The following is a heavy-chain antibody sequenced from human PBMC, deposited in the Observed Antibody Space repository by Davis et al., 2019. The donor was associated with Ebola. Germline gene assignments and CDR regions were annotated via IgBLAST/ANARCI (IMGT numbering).Heavy chain of an antibody. CDR3: ARDHKVNPKDCSSTSCYNDEVDY. CDR2: INPSGGST. D-gene: IGHD2-2*02. V-gene: IGHV1-46*01. CDR1: GYTFTSYY. Sequence: ASVKVSCKASGYTFTSYYMHWVRQAPGQGLEWMGIINPSGGSTSYAQKFQGRVTMTRDTSTSTVYMELSSLRSEDTAVYYCARDHKVNPKDCSSTSCYNDEVDYWGQGTLVTVSS. J-gene: IGHJ4*02.